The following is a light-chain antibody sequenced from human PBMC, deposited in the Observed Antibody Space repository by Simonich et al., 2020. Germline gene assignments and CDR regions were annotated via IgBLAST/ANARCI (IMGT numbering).Light chain of an antibody. V-gene: IGKV4-1*01. CDR3: QQYYSTPYT. CDR2: WAS. J-gene: IGKJ2*01. Sequence: DIVMTQSPDSLAVSLGERATINCKSSQSVVYSSNNKNYLAWYQQKPGQPPKLLIYWASTRASGVPDRFSGSGPGTDFTLTISSLQAEDVAVYYCQQYYSTPYTFGQGTKLEIK. CDR1: QSVVYSSNNKNY.